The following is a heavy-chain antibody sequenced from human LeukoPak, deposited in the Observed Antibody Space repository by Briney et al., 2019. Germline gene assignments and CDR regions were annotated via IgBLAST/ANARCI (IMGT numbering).Heavy chain of an antibody. CDR1: GFTFSRYW. Sequence: QPGGSLRLSCAASGFTFSRYWMHWVRHAPGKGLVWVSRINTDGGSTVYADSVKGRFTISRDNAKNTLYLQMNSLRAEDTAVYYCARQKDTAMESWGQGTLVTVSS. CDR2: INTDGGST. D-gene: IGHD5-18*01. CDR3: ARQKDTAMES. J-gene: IGHJ5*02. V-gene: IGHV3-74*01.